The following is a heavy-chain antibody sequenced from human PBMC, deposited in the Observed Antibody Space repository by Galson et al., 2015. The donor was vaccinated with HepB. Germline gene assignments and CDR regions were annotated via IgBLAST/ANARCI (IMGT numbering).Heavy chain of an antibody. CDR2: VYSSGST. Sequence: SEPLSLTCTVSGGSISSYYWTWIRQPPGKGLEWIGFVYSSGSTNYNPSLESRVTISIDTSKNQFSLKLNSVTAADTALYYCARGQYQLLYGGGPAPLFNYYMDVWGKGTTVTVSS. CDR1: GGSISSYY. CDR3: ARGQYQLLYGGGPAPLFNYYMDV. D-gene: IGHD2-2*02. J-gene: IGHJ6*03. V-gene: IGHV4-59*01.